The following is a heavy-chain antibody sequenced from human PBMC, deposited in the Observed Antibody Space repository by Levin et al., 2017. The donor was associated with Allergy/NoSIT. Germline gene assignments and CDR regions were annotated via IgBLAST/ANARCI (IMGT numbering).Heavy chain of an antibody. V-gene: IGHV1-2*02. J-gene: IGHJ3*02. CDR1: GYTFTAYQ. D-gene: IGHD1-1*01. CDR2: INPNSGGT. CDR3: ARTTDGPHDAVDI. Sequence: ASVKVSCKASGYTFTAYQIHWVRQAPGQGLEWMGWINPNSGGTNYSQKFQGRVTMTRDTSTSTAYMELSRLSSDDTAVYYCARTTDGPHDAVDIWGQGTMVTVSS.